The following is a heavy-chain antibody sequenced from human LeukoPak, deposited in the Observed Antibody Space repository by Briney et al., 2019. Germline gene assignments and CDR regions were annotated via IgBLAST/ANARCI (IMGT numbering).Heavy chain of an antibody. CDR2: INAYSGNT. Sequence: SVQVSCKASGYTFNSYVMIWVRQAPGQGLEGMGGINAYSGNTDYAQKLQDRFIMTTDTSTSTAYMELRSLRSDDTAVYYCARDLEYCSGGSCPNYWGQGTLVTVSS. J-gene: IGHJ4*02. CDR3: ARDLEYCSGGSCPNY. V-gene: IGHV1-18*01. CDR1: GYTFNSYV. D-gene: IGHD2-15*01.